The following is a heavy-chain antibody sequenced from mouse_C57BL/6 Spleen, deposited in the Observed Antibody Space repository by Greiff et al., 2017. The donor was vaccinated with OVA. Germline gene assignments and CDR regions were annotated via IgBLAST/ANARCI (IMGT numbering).Heavy chain of an antibody. Sequence: VQLQQSGAELVRPGASVTLSCKASGYTFTDYEMHWVKQTPVHGLEWIGAIDPDTGGTAYNQKFKGKAILTADKSSSTAYMELRSLTSEDSAVYYCTREELRYWYFDVWGTGTTVTVSS. V-gene: IGHV1-15*01. CDR1: GYTFTDYE. J-gene: IGHJ1*03. D-gene: IGHD1-1*01. CDR3: TREELRYWYFDV. CDR2: IDPDTGGT.